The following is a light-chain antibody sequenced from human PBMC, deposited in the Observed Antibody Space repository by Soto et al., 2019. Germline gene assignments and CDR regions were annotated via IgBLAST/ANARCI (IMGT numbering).Light chain of an antibody. CDR2: EVS. CDR1: SSDVGGYNY. CDR3: SAYTTSSTPDV. Sequence: QSALTQPASVSGSPGQSITISCTGTSSDVGGYNYVSWYLQHPGKAPKLMIYEVSNRPSGVSNRFSGSKSGNTASLTISGLQAEDEADYYCSAYTTSSTPDVFGTGTKLTVL. J-gene: IGLJ1*01. V-gene: IGLV2-14*01.